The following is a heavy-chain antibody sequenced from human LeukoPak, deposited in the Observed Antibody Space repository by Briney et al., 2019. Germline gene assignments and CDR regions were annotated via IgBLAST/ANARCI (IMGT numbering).Heavy chain of an antibody. CDR1: GYTFTRYG. J-gene: IGHJ4*02. V-gene: IGHV1-18*01. CDR2: IGADNGNT. D-gene: IGHD1-7*01. CDR3: ASGGVTYNRNYGWGGDFDY. Sequence: ALVKVSCKASGYTFTRYGIGCVRQAPGHGLEGMGWIGADNGNTNYAQKLQSRVTMTTDTSTSTAYMELRSVRSDDTAVYYCASGGVTYNRNYGWGGDFDYWGQGTLVTVSS.